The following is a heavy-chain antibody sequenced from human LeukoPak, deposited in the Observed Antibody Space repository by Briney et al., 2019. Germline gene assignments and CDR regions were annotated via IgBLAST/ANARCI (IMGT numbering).Heavy chain of an antibody. Sequence: GGSLRLSCAASGFTFSSYSMNWVRQAPGKGLEWVSSISSSSSYIYYADSVKGRFTISRDNAKNSLYLQMNSLRAEDTAVYYCARDVGGTTVTTPGYWGQGTLVTVSS. CDR3: ARDVGGTTVTTPGY. CDR2: ISSSSSYI. V-gene: IGHV3-21*01. CDR1: GFTFSSYS. D-gene: IGHD4-17*01. J-gene: IGHJ4*02.